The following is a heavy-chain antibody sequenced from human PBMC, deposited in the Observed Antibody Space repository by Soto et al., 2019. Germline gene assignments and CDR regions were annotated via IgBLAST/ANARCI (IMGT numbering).Heavy chain of an antibody. J-gene: IGHJ6*02. CDR1: GFALSTTGMC. Sequence: SGPTLVNPTQTLTLTCRFSGFALSTTGMCVSWIRQPPGKALEWLALIDWSDDKYYNTSLKTRLTISKDTSKNQVVLTMTNMDPVDTATYYCARMTAAGIFYYYGMDVWGQGTTVTVSS. CDR2: IDWSDDK. D-gene: IGHD6-13*01. CDR3: ARMTAAGIFYYYGMDV. V-gene: IGHV2-70*01.